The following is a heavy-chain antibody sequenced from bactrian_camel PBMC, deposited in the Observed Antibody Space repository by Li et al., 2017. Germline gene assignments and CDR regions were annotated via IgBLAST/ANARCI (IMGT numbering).Heavy chain of an antibody. CDR2: ITAGGGNT. CDR3: AAVVWTPDCDSATWETEGIGT. D-gene: IGHD1*01. V-gene: IGHV3S40*01. CDR1: GYSSHSHC. J-gene: IGHJ6*01. Sequence: VQLVESGGGSVQPGGSLRLSCVVSGYSSHSHCMGWFRQAPGKEREGVAAITAGGGNTYYADSVKGRFTISQDNAKNTLDLQMNSLKPEDTAMYYCAAVVWTPDCDSATWETEGIGTRGQGTQVTVS.